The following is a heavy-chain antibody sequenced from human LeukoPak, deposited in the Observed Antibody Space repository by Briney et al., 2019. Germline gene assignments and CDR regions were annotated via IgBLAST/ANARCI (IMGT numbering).Heavy chain of an antibody. CDR3: ASRSAYEILFDY. D-gene: IGHD2-8*01. V-gene: IGHV4-34*01. CDR1: GGSFSGYY. CDR2: INHSGST. Sequence: SETLSLTCAVYGGSFSGYYWSWIRQPPGKGLEWIGEINHSGSTNYNPSLKSRVAMSVDTSKNQFSLKLSSVTAADTAVYYCASRSAYEILFDYWGQGTLVTVSS. J-gene: IGHJ4*02.